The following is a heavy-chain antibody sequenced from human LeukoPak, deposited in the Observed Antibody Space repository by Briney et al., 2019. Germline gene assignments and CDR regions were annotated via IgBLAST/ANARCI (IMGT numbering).Heavy chain of an antibody. CDR2: ISSNGGST. D-gene: IGHD6-13*01. CDR1: GFTFSSYA. V-gene: IGHV3-64*01. Sequence: GGSLRLSCAASGFTFSSYAMHCVRQAPGKGLEYVSAISSNGGSTYYANSVKGRFTISRDNSKNTLYLQMGSLRAEDMAVYYCARDLPIAAAATDYWGQGTLVTVSS. J-gene: IGHJ4*02. CDR3: ARDLPIAAAATDY.